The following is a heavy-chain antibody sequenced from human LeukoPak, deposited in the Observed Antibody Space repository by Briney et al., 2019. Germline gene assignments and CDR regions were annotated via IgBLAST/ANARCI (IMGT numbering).Heavy chain of an antibody. CDR2: INPNSSNT. CDR3: ARGGSSSSPFFDY. CDR1: GYTFTNYF. Sequence: ASVKVSCKASGYTFTNYFMHWVRQAHGQGRVWMGIINPNSSNTSYAQKFQGRLTMTRDTSTSTVYMEVSSLRSEDTAVYYCARGGSSSSPFFDYWGQGTLVTVSS. V-gene: IGHV1-46*01. J-gene: IGHJ4*02. D-gene: IGHD6-13*01.